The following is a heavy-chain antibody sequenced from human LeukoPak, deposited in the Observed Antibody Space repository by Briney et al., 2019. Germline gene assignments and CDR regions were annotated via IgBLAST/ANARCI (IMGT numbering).Heavy chain of an antibody. CDR1: GFTFSSYW. CDR2: INQGGSEK. CDR3: GRDLTGFGF. J-gene: IGHJ4*02. V-gene: IGHV3-7*01. Sequence: GGSLRLSCAASGFTFSSYWMSWVRQAPEKGLEWVANINQGGSEKYYVDSVRGRFTISRDNAKNSLYLQMNSLRADDTAVYYCGRDLTGFGFRGQGTLVTVSS.